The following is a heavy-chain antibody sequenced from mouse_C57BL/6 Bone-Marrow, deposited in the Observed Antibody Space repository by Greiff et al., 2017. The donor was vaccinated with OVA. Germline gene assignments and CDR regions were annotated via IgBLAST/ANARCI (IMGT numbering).Heavy chain of an antibody. Sequence: QVQLQQSGAELARPGASVKLSCKASGYTFTSYGISWVKQRTGQGLEWIGEIYPRSGNTYYNEKFKGKATLTADKSSSTAYMELRSLTSEDSAVYFCASAYYCGSSCQYYFDYWGQGTTLTVSS. D-gene: IGHD1-1*01. CDR3: ASAYYCGSSCQYYFDY. J-gene: IGHJ2*01. CDR2: IYPRSGNT. V-gene: IGHV1-81*01. CDR1: GYTFTSYG.